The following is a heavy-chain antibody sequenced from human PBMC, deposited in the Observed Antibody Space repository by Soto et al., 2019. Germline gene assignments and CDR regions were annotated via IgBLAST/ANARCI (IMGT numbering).Heavy chain of an antibody. CDR3: ARDVKYSSLIDYYYGMDV. Sequence: GGSLRLSCAASGLTLSSYWMSWVRQAPGKGLEWVSYISSSSSDIYYADSVKGRFTISRDNAKNSLYLQMNSLRAEDTAVYYCARDVKYSSLIDYYYGMDVRGQGTTVTVSS. D-gene: IGHD6-6*01. V-gene: IGHV3-21*01. J-gene: IGHJ6*02. CDR2: ISSSSSDI. CDR1: GLTLSSYW.